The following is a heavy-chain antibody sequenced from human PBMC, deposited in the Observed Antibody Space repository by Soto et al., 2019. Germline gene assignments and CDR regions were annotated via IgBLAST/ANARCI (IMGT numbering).Heavy chain of an antibody. D-gene: IGHD2-15*01. J-gene: IGHJ4*02. CDR3: ARVTPLGGYDY. V-gene: IGHV4-59*01. Sequence: SETLSLTCTVSGGSLSSYYWSWLRQPPGKGLEWIWYIYYSGSTNYNPSLKSRVTISVDTSKNQFSLKLSSVTAADTAVYYCARVTPLGGYDYWGQGTLVTVSS. CDR2: IYYSGST. CDR1: GGSLSSYY.